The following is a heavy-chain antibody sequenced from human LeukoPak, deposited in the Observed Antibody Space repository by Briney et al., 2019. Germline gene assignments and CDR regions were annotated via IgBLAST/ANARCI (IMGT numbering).Heavy chain of an antibody. CDR3: ARDRYYYGSGSYAYFDY. J-gene: IGHJ4*02. CDR2: IWAYNGNT. V-gene: IGHV1-18*01. Sequence: ASVKVSCNASGYTFIRHGVSWVRQAPGQGLEWMAWIWAYNGNTVYAQRFQGRVTVTTDTSTSTAYMELRSLRSDDTAVYYCARDRYYYGSGSYAYFDYWGQGTLVTVSS. CDR1: GYTFIRHG. D-gene: IGHD3-10*01.